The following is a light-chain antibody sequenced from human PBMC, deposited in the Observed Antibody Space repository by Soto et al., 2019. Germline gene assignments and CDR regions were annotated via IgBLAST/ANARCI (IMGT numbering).Light chain of an antibody. CDR2: KAS. J-gene: IGKJ5*01. CDR1: QIISYW. CDR3: QQLNSYPRT. Sequence: DIQMTQSPSTLSASVGDRVTITCRASQIISYWLAWYQQKPGKAPNLLIYKASNLESGVPSRFSGSGSGTEFTLTISSLQPEDFATYYCQQLNSYPRTFGQGTRLEIK. V-gene: IGKV1-5*03.